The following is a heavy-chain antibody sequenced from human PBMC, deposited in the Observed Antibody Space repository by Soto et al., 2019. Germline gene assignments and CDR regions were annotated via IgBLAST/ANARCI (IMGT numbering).Heavy chain of an antibody. V-gene: IGHV4-31*03. CDR3: ARGYGGSGENDY. J-gene: IGHJ4*02. D-gene: IGHD3-10*01. Sequence: SETLSLTCTVSDESISSGSYYWSWIRQHPGKGLEWIGYIYYSGSTYYNPSLKSRVTISVDTSKNQFSLKLSSVTAADTAVYYCARGYGGSGENDYWGQGTLFTVS. CDR2: IYYSGST. CDR1: DESISSGSYY.